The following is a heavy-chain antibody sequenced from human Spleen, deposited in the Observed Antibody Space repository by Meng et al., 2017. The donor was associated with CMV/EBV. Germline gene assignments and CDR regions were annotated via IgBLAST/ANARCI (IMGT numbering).Heavy chain of an antibody. CDR2: ISSSGSTI. V-gene: IGHV3-11*04. CDR1: GFTFSDYY. J-gene: IGHJ4*02. Sequence: GGSLRLSCAASGFTFSDYYMSWIRQAPGKGLEWVSYISSSGSTIYYADSVKGRFTISRDNAKNSLYLQMNSLRAEDTAVYYCARDPTLAGRPHFDSWGQGTLVTVSS. D-gene: IGHD1-1*01. CDR3: ARDPTLAGRPHFDS.